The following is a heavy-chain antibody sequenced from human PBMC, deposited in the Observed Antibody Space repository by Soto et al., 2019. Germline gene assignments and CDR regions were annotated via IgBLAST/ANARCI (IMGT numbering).Heavy chain of an antibody. CDR3: AKGEYYDILTGYYNVGYYFDY. D-gene: IGHD3-9*01. V-gene: IGHV3-23*01. J-gene: IGHJ4*02. CDR2: ISANGGST. CDR1: GFTFSTYA. Sequence: PGGSLRLSCAASGFTFSTYAMSWVRQAPGKGLDWVSSISANGGSTYYADSVKGRFTSSRDNSKNTLYLQMNSLRAEDTAVYYCAKGEYYDILTGYYNVGYYFDYWGQGTLVTVSS.